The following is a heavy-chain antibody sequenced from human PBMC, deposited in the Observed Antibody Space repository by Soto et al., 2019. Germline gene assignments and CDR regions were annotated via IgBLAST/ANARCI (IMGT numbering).Heavy chain of an antibody. CDR2: ISYDGNNK. V-gene: IGHV3-30-3*01. CDR1: RFTSRSYA. Sequence: SRTPACPASRFTSRSYAMHWVCQAQGKGLEWVAVISYDGNNKHYADSVKGRFTISRDNSKNTLYLQMNSLRAEDTAVYYCASTDDWYFDLWGRGTLVTVS. CDR3: ASTDDWYFDL. D-gene: IGHD4-17*01. J-gene: IGHJ2*01.